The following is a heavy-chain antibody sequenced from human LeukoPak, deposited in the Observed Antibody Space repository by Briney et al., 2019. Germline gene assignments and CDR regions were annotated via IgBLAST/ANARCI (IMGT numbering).Heavy chain of an antibody. CDR1: GFTFSSYA. CDR2: ISGSGGST. Sequence: PGGSLRLSCAASGFTFSSYAMTWVRQAPGKGLEWVSAISGSGGSTYYADSVKGRFTMSRDNSKNTLYLQMSSLRAVDTAVYYCAKDSGYSSSWYDFDYWGQGTLVTVSS. J-gene: IGHJ4*02. CDR3: AKDSGYSSSWYDFDY. D-gene: IGHD6-13*01. V-gene: IGHV3-23*01.